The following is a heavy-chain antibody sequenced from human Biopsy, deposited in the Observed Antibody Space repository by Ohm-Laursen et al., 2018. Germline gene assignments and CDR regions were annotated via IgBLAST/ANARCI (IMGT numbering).Heavy chain of an antibody. D-gene: IGHD2-15*01. CDR3: GNEVHGRDY. J-gene: IGHJ4*02. CDR1: GKTFSDYQ. V-gene: IGHV4-34*08. Sequence: TLSLTCAVFGKTFSDYQWSWIRQPPGKGLEWIGQINQAGTTNYNPSLKSRVSISADASKYEFSLRLTSVNAADTAVYLCGNEVHGRDYWGLGAQVTVSS. CDR2: INQAGTT.